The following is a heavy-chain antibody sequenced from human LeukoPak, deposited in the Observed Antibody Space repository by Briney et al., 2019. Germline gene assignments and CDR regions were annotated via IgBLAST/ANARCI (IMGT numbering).Heavy chain of an antibody. V-gene: IGHV3-7*01. D-gene: IGHD5-24*01. J-gene: IGHJ3*01. Sequence: GGSLRLSCAASGFTFNSYWMRWVRQAPGKGLEWVAAIKQDGSEKYYVDSVKGRFTISRDNAKKSLFLQMNSLRVEDTAVYYCTRAVNSRSFDLWGQGTMVTVSS. CDR1: GFTFNSYW. CDR2: IKQDGSEK. CDR3: TRAVNSRSFDL.